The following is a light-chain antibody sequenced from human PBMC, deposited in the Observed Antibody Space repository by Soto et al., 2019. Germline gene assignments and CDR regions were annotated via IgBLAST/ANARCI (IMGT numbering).Light chain of an antibody. Sequence: EIVLTQSPATLSVSPGERATLSCRASQSVSSYLAWYQQKPGQAPRLLISDASNRATGIPARFSGSASGTDFTLTISSLEPEDSAVYYCQQRNNWPPEFTFGPGTKVDI. CDR1: QSVSSY. CDR3: QQRNNWPPEFT. J-gene: IGKJ3*01. V-gene: IGKV3-11*01. CDR2: DAS.